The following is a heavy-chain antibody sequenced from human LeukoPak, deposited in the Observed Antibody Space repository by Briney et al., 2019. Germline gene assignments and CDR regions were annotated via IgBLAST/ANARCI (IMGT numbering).Heavy chain of an antibody. CDR1: GGSISSYY. CDR3: ARVSYDCWSGYYYYFDH. D-gene: IGHD3-3*01. CDR2: IYYSGST. Sequence: SETLSLTCTVSGGSISSYYWSWIRQPPGKGLEWIGYIYYSGSTNYNPSLKSRVTISVDTSKNQFSLKLSSVTAADTAVYYCARVSYDCWSGYYYYFDHWGQGTLVTVTS. V-gene: IGHV4-59*01. J-gene: IGHJ4*02.